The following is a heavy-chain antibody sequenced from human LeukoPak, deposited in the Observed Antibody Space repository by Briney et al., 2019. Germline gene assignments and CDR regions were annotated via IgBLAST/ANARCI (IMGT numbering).Heavy chain of an antibody. CDR3: ATDPPDYYDSSGYYVGSY. CDR1: GYTFTSFD. V-gene: IGHV1-8*03. D-gene: IGHD3-22*01. J-gene: IGHJ4*02. CDR2: INPNSGNT. Sequence: GASVKVSCKASGYTFTSFDINWVRQATGQGLEWMGWINPNSGNTGYAQKFQGRVTITRNTSISTAYMELSSLRSEDTAVYYCATDPPDYYDSSGYYVGSYWGQGTLVTVSS.